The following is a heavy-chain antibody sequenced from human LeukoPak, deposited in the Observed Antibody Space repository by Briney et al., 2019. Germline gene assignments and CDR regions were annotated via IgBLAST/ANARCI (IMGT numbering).Heavy chain of an antibody. J-gene: IGHJ4*02. Sequence: GVCLRLSCAASGFTFSSYAMSWVRQAPGKGLEWVAAISGSGGSTYYADSVKGRFTISRDNSKNTLYLQMNSLRAEDTAVYYCAKDQGAAAGTAHRNWGQGTLVTVSS. CDR1: GFTFSSYA. V-gene: IGHV3-23*01. CDR3: AKDQGAAAGTAHRN. D-gene: IGHD6-13*01. CDR2: ISGSGGST.